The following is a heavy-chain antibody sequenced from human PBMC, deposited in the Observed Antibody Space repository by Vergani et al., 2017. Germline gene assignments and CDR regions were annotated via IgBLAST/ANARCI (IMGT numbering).Heavy chain of an antibody. D-gene: IGHD3-3*01. J-gene: IGHJ3*02. CDR2: IYTSGST. Sequence: QVQLQESGPGLVKPSQTLSLTCTVSGGSISSGSYYWSWIRQPAGKGLEWIGRIYTSGSTNYNPSLKSRVTISVDTSKNQFSLKLSSVTAADTAVYYCARGTYYDFWSGYSTFAFDIWGQGTMVTVSS. V-gene: IGHV4-61*02. CDR1: GGSISSGSYY. CDR3: ARGTYYDFWSGYSTFAFDI.